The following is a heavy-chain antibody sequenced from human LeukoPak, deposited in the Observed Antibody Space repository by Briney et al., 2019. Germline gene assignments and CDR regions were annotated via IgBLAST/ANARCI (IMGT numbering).Heavy chain of an antibody. CDR3: ARDGLGYYDTRGAFDI. Sequence: GRSLRLSCAASGFSFRSYTMNWVRQAPGKGLEWVSFISSGSSDIYYSDSLEGRFTISRGDAKNSLYLQMNSLRAEDTAVYYCARDGLGYYDTRGAFDIWGQGTMVTVSS. CDR2: ISSGSSDI. D-gene: IGHD3-22*01. V-gene: IGHV3-21*01. J-gene: IGHJ3*02. CDR1: GFSFRSYT.